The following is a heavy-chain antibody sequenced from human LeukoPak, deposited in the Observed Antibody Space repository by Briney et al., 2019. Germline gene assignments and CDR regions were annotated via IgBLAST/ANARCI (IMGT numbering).Heavy chain of an antibody. Sequence: GESLKISCKGSGYSFTSYWIGWVRQMPGKGLEWMGIIYPGDSDTRYSPSFQGQVTISADKSISTAYLQWSSLKASDTAMYYCARRGVRGVTSDAFDIWGQGTMVTVSS. CDR1: GYSFTSYW. V-gene: IGHV5-51*01. D-gene: IGHD3-10*01. J-gene: IGHJ3*02. CDR3: ARRGVRGVTSDAFDI. CDR2: IYPGDSDT.